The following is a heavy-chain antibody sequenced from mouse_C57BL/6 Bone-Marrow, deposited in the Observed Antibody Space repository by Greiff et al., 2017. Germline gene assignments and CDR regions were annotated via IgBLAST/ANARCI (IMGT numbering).Heavy chain of an antibody. V-gene: IGHV1-64*01. J-gene: IGHJ4*01. CDR1: GYTFTSYW. Sequence: VQLQQPGAELVKPGASVTLSCKASGYTFTSYWMHWVKQRPGQGLEWIGMIHPKSGSTNYNEKFKSKATLTVDKSSSTAYMPLSSLTSEDSAVYYCARDYSNYEAMDYWGQGTSVTVSS. D-gene: IGHD2-5*01. CDR2: IHPKSGST. CDR3: ARDYSNYEAMDY.